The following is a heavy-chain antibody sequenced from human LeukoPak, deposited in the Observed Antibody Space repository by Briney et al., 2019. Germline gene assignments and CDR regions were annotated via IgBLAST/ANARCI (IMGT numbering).Heavy chain of an antibody. V-gene: IGHV4-39*07. D-gene: IGHD4-17*01. CDR3: AGGDFDYVVPY. Sequence: SETLSLTCTVSGGSISSGSYYWGWIRQPPGKGLEWIGSIYYSGSTYYNPSLKSRVTISVDTSKNQFSLKLSSVTAADTAVYYCAGGDFDYVVPYWGQGTLVTVSS. J-gene: IGHJ4*02. CDR2: IYYSGST. CDR1: GGSISSGSYY.